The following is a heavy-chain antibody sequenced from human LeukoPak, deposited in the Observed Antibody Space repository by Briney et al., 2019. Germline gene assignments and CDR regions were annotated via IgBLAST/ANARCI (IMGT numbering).Heavy chain of an antibody. CDR3: ARGPYSSSWYGDWYYGMDV. CDR2: INPNSGGT. D-gene: IGHD6-13*01. CDR1: GYTFTGYY. J-gene: IGHJ6*02. V-gene: IGHV1-2*02. Sequence: ASVKVSCKASGYTFTGYYMHWVRQAPGQGLEWMGWINPNSGGTNYAQKFQGRVTMTRNTSISTAYMELSSLRSEDTAVYYCARGPYSSSWYGDWYYGMDVWGQGTTVTVSS.